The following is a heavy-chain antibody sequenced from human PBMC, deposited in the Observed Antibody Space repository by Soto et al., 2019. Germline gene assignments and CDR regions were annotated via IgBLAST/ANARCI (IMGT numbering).Heavy chain of an antibody. V-gene: IGHV1-2*02. CDR2: IKPHSGDT. J-gene: IGHJ4*02. CDR3: ARVGVIAEALTDY. Sequence: ASVKVSCKASGCTVTAYYRHWVRQAPGQGLEWMGWIKPHSGDTKYAQKFQGRVTMTGDTSITTVYMGLRRLTSDDTAVYYCARVGVIAEALTDYRGKGTLVTVSS. CDR1: GCTVTAYY. D-gene: IGHD2-15*01.